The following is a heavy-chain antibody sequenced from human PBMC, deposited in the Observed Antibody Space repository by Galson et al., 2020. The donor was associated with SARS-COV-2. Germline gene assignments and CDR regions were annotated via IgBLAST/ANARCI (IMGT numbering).Heavy chain of an antibody. CDR2: IYPSDSNT. V-gene: IGHV5-51*01. J-gene: IGHJ4*02. CDR1: GDSFTTYW. CDR3: ARRGAEAGNFLAY. Sequence: GESLKISCRGSGDSFTTYWIGWVRQMPGKGLEWMGRIYPSDSNTRYSPSFKGQVSLPANKAVSTAYLHWNSLKASDTGMYYCARRGAEAGNFLAYGGQGAHVTVSS. D-gene: IGHD6-13*01.